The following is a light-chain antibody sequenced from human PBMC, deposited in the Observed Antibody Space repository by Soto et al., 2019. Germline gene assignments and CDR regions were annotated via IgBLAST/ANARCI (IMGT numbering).Light chain of an antibody. CDR1: SRDVGAYDF. CDR2: EVN. CDR3: CSSGGSPTYV. J-gene: IGLJ1*01. V-gene: IGLV2-23*02. Sequence: QSALTQPASVSGSPGQSITISCTGSSRDVGAYDFVSWYQQHPGKAPKLMIFEVNKLPSGVSNRFSGSKSGNTASLTISGLKVEDEADYYCCSSGGSPTYVFGTGTKLTVL.